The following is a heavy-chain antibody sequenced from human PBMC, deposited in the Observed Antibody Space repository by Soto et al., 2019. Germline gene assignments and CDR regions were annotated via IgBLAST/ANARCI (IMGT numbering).Heavy chain of an antibody. D-gene: IGHD6-6*01. CDR3: ARARSSIADDWFDP. V-gene: IGHV1-8*01. CDR1: GYTFTSYE. J-gene: IGHJ5*02. Sequence: ASVKVSCKASGYTFTSYEINWVRQATGQGLEWLGWMNPNSGNTGYAQKFQGRVTMTRNTSISTAYMELSSLRSEDTAVYYCARARSSIADDWFDPWGQGTLVTVSS. CDR2: MNPNSGNT.